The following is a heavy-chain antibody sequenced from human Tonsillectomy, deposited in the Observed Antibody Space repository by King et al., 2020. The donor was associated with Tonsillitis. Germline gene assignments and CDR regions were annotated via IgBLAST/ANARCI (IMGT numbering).Heavy chain of an antibody. V-gene: IGHV3-23*04. J-gene: IGHJ3*02. CDR3: AKDLLQCSGGSCYNAFDI. Sequence: VQLVESGGGLVQPGGSLRLSCAVSGFTFRSYAMSWARQAPGKGLEWVSGISGSGSSTYYADSVKGRFSISRDNSKNTLYVEMNNLSVEDTAVYYCAKDLLQCSGGSCYNAFDIWGQGTMVTVSS. D-gene: IGHD2-15*01. CDR1: GFTFRSYA. CDR2: ISGSGSST.